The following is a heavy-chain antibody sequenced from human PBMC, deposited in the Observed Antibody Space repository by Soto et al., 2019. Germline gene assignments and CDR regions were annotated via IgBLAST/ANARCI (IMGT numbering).Heavy chain of an antibody. CDR1: GFTFSSYA. Sequence: GGSLSLSCAASGFTFSSYAMSWVRQAPGKGLEWVSAISGSGGSTYYADSVKGRFTISRGNSKNTLYLQMNSLRAEDTAVYYCAKSLFLEWFSSPDYFDYWGQGTLVTVSS. V-gene: IGHV3-23*01. CDR3: AKSLFLEWFSSPDYFDY. D-gene: IGHD3-3*01. J-gene: IGHJ4*02. CDR2: ISGSGGST.